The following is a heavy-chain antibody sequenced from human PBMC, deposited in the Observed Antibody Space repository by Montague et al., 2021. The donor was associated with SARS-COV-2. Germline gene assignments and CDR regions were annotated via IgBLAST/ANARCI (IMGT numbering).Heavy chain of an antibody. Sequence: SETLSLTCAVYGGFFSGYYWSWIRQPPGKGLEWIGEINHSGRTNXNPSLKSRVTISVDTSKNQFSLKLSSVTAADTAVYYCARGRRILLWFGELLSGGDYYGMDVWGQGTTVTVSS. D-gene: IGHD3-10*01. CDR1: GGFFSGYY. CDR3: ARGRRILLWFGELLSGGDYYGMDV. CDR2: INHSGRT. J-gene: IGHJ6*02. V-gene: IGHV4-34*01.